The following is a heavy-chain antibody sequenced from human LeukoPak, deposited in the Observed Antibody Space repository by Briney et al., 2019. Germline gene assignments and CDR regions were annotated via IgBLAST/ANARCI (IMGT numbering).Heavy chain of an antibody. Sequence: QSGRSLRLSCAASGFTFSSYGMHWVRQAPGKGLEWVAVISYDGSNKYYADSVKGRFTISRDNSKNTLYPQMNSLRAEDTAVYYCGNSSDPWGQGTLVAVSS. V-gene: IGHV3-30*18. CDR3: GNSSDP. CDR1: GFTFSSYG. D-gene: IGHD6-6*01. J-gene: IGHJ5*02. CDR2: ISYDGSNK.